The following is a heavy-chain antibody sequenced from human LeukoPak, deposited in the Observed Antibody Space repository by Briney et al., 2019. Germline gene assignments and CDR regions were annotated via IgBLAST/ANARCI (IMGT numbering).Heavy chain of an antibody. Sequence: SETLSLTCTVSGGSISSSSYYWGWIRQPPGKGLEWIGSIYYSGSTYYNPSLKSRVTISVDTSKNQFSLKLSSVTAADTAVYYCARLQADYDFWSGPSYMDVWGKGTTVTVSS. J-gene: IGHJ6*03. CDR3: ARLQADYDFWSGPSYMDV. CDR2: IYYSGST. D-gene: IGHD3-3*01. V-gene: IGHV4-39*01. CDR1: GGSISSSSYY.